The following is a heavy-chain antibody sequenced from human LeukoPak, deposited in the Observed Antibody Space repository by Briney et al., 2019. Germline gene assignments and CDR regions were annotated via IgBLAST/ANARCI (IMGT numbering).Heavy chain of an antibody. CDR1: GFPFSTFA. V-gene: IGHV3-7*01. CDR2: INQDGSEK. J-gene: IGHJ6*03. CDR3: AKYCSGGTCYYNMDV. Sequence: GGSLRLSCAASGFPFSTFAMSWVRQAPGKGLEWVANINQDGSEKYYVDSVKGRFTISRDNAKNSLYLQMNSLRAEDTAVYYCAKYCSGGTCYYNMDVWGKGTTVTVSS. D-gene: IGHD2-15*01.